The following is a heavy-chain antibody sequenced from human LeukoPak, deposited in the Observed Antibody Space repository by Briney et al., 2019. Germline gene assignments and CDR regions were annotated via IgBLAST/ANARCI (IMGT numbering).Heavy chain of an antibody. J-gene: IGHJ4*02. CDR1: GYTFTGYY. CDR3: ARDSDGMITFGGVIVYDY. CDR2: INPNSGGT. Sequence: ASVKVSCKASGYTFTGYYMHWVRQAPGQGLEWMGWINPNSGGTNYAQKFQGRVTMTRDTSISTAYMELSRLRSDDTAVYYCARDSDGMITFGGVIVYDYWGQGTLVTLSS. V-gene: IGHV1-2*02. D-gene: IGHD3-16*02.